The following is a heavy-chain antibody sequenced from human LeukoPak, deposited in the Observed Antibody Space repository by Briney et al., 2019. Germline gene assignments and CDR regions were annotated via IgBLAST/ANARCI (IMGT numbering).Heavy chain of an antibody. D-gene: IGHD3-10*01. CDR1: GGSISSSSYY. CDR2: IYYSGST. V-gene: IGHV4-39*07. CDR3: ARDQITMVRGAPDGDAFDI. J-gene: IGHJ3*02. Sequence: SETLSLTCTVSGGSISSSSYYWGWIRQPPGKRLEWIGSIYYSGSTYYNPSLKSRVTISVDTSKNQFSLKLSSVTAADTAVYYCARDQITMVRGAPDGDAFDIWGQGTMVTVSS.